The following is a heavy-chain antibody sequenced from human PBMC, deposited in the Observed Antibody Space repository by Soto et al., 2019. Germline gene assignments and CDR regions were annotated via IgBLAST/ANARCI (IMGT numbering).Heavy chain of an antibody. CDR1: GLSFSGYY. J-gene: IGHJ5*02. V-gene: IGHV4-34*01. D-gene: IGHD6-13*01. CDR2: INHSGST. CDR3: APYPGIAAAGTSEKNWFDP. Sequence: SETLSLTCAFYGLSFSGYYWSWIRQPPGKGLEWIGEINHSGSTNYNPSLKSRVTISVDTSKNQFSLKLSSVTAADTAVYYCAPYPGIAAAGTSEKNWFDPWGQGTLVTVSS.